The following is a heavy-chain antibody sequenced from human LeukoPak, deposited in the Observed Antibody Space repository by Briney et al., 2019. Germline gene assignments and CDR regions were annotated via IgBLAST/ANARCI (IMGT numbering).Heavy chain of an antibody. CDR3: ARAYMTATRHFDY. D-gene: IGHD2-21*02. J-gene: IGHJ4*02. V-gene: IGHV1-69*13. Sequence: SVKVSCKASGDTFSSYVVSWVRQAPGQGLEWMGGIIPIFGTANYAQKFQGRVTITADESTSTAYLELSSLRSEDTAVYYCARAYMTATRHFDYWGQGTLVTVSS. CDR1: GDTFSSYV. CDR2: IIPIFGTA.